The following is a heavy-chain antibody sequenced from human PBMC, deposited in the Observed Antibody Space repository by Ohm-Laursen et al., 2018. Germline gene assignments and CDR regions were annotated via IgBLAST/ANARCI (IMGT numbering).Heavy chain of an antibody. CDR1: GYTFTSFG. CDR2: ISARNGDT. Sequence: SVKVSCKTSGYTFTSFGITWVRQAPGQGLEWMGGISARNGDTDYAPKFQGRLTMTTDTSTSTAYMELRSLRSDDTAVYYCARDYAYQLFSFGWFDPWGQGTLVTVSS. V-gene: IGHV1-18*01. CDR3: ARDYAYQLFSFGWFDP. D-gene: IGHD5-12*01. J-gene: IGHJ5*02.